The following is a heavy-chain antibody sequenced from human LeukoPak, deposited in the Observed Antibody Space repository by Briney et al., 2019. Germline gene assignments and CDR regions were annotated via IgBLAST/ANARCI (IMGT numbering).Heavy chain of an antibody. CDR1: GFTFSSHA. D-gene: IGHD3-10*01. Sequence: GGSLRLSCAASGFTFSSHAMSWVRQAPGKGLEWVSAISGSGGSTYYADSVKGRFTISRDNSKNTLYLQMNSLRAEDTAVYYCAKAQPPHYYGSGSYYPFGYWGQGTLVTVSS. CDR3: AKAQPPHYYGSGSYYPFGY. J-gene: IGHJ4*02. V-gene: IGHV3-23*01. CDR2: ISGSGGST.